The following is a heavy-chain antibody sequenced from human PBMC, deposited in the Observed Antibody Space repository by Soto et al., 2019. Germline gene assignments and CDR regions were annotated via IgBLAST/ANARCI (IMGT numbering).Heavy chain of an antibody. CDR3: ARTYCSSWNYVDY. D-gene: IGHD6-13*01. CDR1: GFTFDSHT. V-gene: IGHV3-30*04. CDR2: ISFDGSLK. J-gene: IGHJ4*02. Sequence: QVQLVESGGGVVQPGRSLRLSCTASGFTFDSHTMHWVRQSPGKGLEWVALISFDGSLKYDSDSVKGRFSISRDNSKNTVFLEMNSLRPEDTAVYYCARTYCSSWNYVDYWGQGVQVIVSS.